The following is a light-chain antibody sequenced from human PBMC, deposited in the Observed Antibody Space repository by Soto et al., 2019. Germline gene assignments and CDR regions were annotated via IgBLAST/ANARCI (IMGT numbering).Light chain of an antibody. Sequence: DIVMTQSPDSLAVSLGERATINCKSSQSVLYSSNNKNYLAWYQQKPGQPPKLLIYWASTRESGVPDRFSGSGSGTDFTLTISRLQAEDVAVYYCQKYYSPPLTFGGGTKVEIK. CDR2: WAS. J-gene: IGKJ4*02. V-gene: IGKV4-1*01. CDR3: QKYYSPPLT. CDR1: QSVLYSSNNKNY.